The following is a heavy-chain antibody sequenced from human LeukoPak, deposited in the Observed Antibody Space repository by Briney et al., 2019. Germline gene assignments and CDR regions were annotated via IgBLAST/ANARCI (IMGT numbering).Heavy chain of an antibody. CDR2: IYYSGTT. V-gene: IGHV4-59*01. D-gene: IGHD2-8*02. Sequence: SETLSLTCTVSGGSISSYYWSWIRQPPGKGLEWIGYIYYSGTTNYNPSLKSRVTISVDTSKNQFSLKLSSVTAADTAVYYCAGHHPRNTVDFWGQGTLVTVSS. CDR3: AGHHPRNTVDF. J-gene: IGHJ4*02. CDR1: GGSISSYY.